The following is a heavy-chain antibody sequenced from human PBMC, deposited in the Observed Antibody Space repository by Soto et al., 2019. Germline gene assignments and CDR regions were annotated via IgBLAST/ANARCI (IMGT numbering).Heavy chain of an antibody. CDR2: IIPIFGTA. V-gene: IGHV1-69*13. CDR1: GGTFSSYA. Sequence: SVKVSCKASGGTFSSYAISWVRQAPGQGLEWMGGIIPIFGTANYAQKFQGRVTITADESTSTANMELSSLRSEDTAVYYCARVNTPFYYYYYGMDVWGQGTTVTVSS. CDR3: ARVNTPFYYYYYGMDV. D-gene: IGHD2-15*01. J-gene: IGHJ6*02.